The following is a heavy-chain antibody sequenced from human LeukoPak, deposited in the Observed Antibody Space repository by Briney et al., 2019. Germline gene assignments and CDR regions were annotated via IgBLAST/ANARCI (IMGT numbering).Heavy chain of an antibody. V-gene: IGHV4-38-2*02. CDR1: GYSISSGYY. CDR3: ARDRGTRDGYNYLDY. CDR2: IYHSGST. D-gene: IGHD5-24*01. Sequence: SETLSLTCTVSGYSISSGYYWGWIRQPPGKGLEWIGSIYHSGSTYYNPSLKSRVTISVDTSKNQFSLKLSSVTAADTAVYYCARDRGTRDGYNYLDYWGQGTLVTVSS. J-gene: IGHJ4*02.